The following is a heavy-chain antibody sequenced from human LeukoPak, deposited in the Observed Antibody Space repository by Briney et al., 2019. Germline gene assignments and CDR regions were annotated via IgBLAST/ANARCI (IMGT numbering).Heavy chain of an antibody. Sequence: GGSLRLSCAASAFTFNSYSMNWVRQAPGKGLEWVSSISSSGSYIYYADSLKGRITISRDNAKNSLYLQMNSLRAEDTAVYYCARGGYDSSGYGASDIWGQGTVVTVSS. CDR3: ARGGYDSSGYGASDI. CDR2: ISSSGSYI. D-gene: IGHD3-22*01. V-gene: IGHV3-21*01. CDR1: AFTFNSYS. J-gene: IGHJ3*02.